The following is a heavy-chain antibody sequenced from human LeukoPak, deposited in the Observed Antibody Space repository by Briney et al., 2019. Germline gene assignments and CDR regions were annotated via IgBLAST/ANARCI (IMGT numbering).Heavy chain of an antibody. Sequence: ASVNLSCKASGYTFTSYGISWVRQAPGKGLEWMGWISAYNGNTNYAQKPQGRVTVTTDTSTSTAYMELRSLRSDDTAVYYCAISDILTGYYSTTFDYWGQGTLVTVSS. CDR2: ISAYNGNT. CDR3: AISDILTGYYSTTFDY. CDR1: GYTFTSYG. V-gene: IGHV1-18*01. J-gene: IGHJ4*02. D-gene: IGHD3-9*01.